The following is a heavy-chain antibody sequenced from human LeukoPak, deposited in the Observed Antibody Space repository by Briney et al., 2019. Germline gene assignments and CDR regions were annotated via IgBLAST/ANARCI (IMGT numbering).Heavy chain of an antibody. D-gene: IGHD3-10*01. Sequence: PGGSLRLSCAASGFTFSTYAMHWVRQAPGKGLEYVSAISSNGGSTYYVNSVKGRFTISRDNSKNTLYLQMNSLRVEDTAVYYCARDRDYYGSGSPFDYWGQGTLVTVSS. V-gene: IGHV3-64*01. J-gene: IGHJ4*02. CDR1: GFTFSTYA. CDR3: ARDRDYYGSGSPFDY. CDR2: ISSNGGST.